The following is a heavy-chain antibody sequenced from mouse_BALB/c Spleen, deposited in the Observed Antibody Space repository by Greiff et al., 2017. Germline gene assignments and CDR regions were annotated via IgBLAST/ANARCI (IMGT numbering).Heavy chain of an antibody. CDR1: GFTFSSFG. J-gene: IGHJ2*01. CDR2: ISSGSSTI. V-gene: IGHV5-17*02. Sequence: EVNVLESGGGLVQPGGSRKLSCAASGFTFSSFGMHWVRQAPEKGLEWVAYISSGSSTIYYADTVKGRFTISRDNPKNTLFLQMTSLRSEDTAMYYCARSGPPFDYWGQGTTLTVSS. D-gene: IGHD3-1*01. CDR3: ARSGPPFDY.